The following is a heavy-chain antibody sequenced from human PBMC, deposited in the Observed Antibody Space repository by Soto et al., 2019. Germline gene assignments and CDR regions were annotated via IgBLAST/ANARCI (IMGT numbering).Heavy chain of an antibody. D-gene: IGHD3-10*01. J-gene: IGHJ4*02. Sequence: GGSLRLSCAASGFSFRNYAMSWVRQAPGKELEWISTLTGSSSNIYYADSVKGRFAISRDNSRNTLYLQMNSLTAGDTAVYYCANGRATYGLLTHDYWGQGTLVTVSS. V-gene: IGHV3-23*01. CDR2: LTGSSSNI. CDR1: GFSFRNYA. CDR3: ANGRATYGLLTHDY.